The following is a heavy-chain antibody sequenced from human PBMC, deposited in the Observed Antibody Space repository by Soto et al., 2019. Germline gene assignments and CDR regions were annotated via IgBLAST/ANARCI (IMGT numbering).Heavy chain of an antibody. Sequence: PGGSLRLSCAASGFTFSSYAMHWVRQAPGKGLEWVAVISYDGSNKYYADSVKGRFTISRDNSKNTLYLQMNSLRAEDTAVYYCTGGSGWYGGLYYYGMDVWGQGTTVTVSS. CDR2: ISYDGSNK. D-gene: IGHD6-19*01. V-gene: IGHV3-30-3*01. CDR3: TGGSGWYGGLYYYGMDV. CDR1: GFTFSSYA. J-gene: IGHJ6*02.